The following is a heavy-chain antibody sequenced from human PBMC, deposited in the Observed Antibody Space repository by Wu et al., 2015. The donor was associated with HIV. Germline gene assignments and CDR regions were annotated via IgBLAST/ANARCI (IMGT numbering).Heavy chain of an antibody. CDR3: ARGIRDGYNSANIDAFDI. D-gene: IGHD5-24*01. Sequence: QVQLVQSGAEVKKPGSSVKVSCKASGGTFSSYAISWVRQAPGQGLEWMGRIIPIFGTANYAQKFQGRVTITADESTSTAYMELSSLRSEDTAVYYCARGIRDGYNSANIDAFDIWGQGTMVTVSS. V-gene: IGHV1-69*13. CDR1: GGTFSSYA. J-gene: IGHJ3*02. CDR2: IIPIFGTA.